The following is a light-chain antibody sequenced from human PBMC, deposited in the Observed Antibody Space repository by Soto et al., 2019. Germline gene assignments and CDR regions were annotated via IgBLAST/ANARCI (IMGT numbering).Light chain of an antibody. CDR2: EVS. CDR3: SSYRSGSTYV. J-gene: IGLJ1*01. Sequence: QSALTQPASVSGSPGQSITISCTGTSSDVGGYRYVSWYQQHPGKAPKLMIYEVSNRPSGVSNRFSGSKSGNTASLTISGLQAEDEADYYCSSYRSGSTYVFGTGTKV. V-gene: IGLV2-14*01. CDR1: SSDVGGYRY.